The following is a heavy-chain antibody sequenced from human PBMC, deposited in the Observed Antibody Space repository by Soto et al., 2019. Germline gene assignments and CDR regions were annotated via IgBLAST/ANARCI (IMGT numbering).Heavy chain of an antibody. J-gene: IGHJ4*02. CDR3: ARAGAATLSDF. CDR1: GGSISTYY. Sequence: SETLSLTCTVSGGSISTYYCSWIRQPPGKGLEWIGYIYYSGSANYNPSLKSRVTISVDTSKNQFSLKLSSVTAADTAVYYCARAGAATLSDFWGQGTLVTVS. CDR2: IYYSGSA. D-gene: IGHD2-15*01. V-gene: IGHV4-59*01.